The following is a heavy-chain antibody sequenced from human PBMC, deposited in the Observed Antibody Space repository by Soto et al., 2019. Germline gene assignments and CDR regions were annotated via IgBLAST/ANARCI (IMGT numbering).Heavy chain of an antibody. Sequence: GASVKVSCKASGYTFTSYDISWVRQATGQGLEWMGWMNPNSGNTGYAQKFQGRVTMTRNTSISTAYMELSSLRSEDTAVYYCAKDGSYYRFLCYFDYWGQGTLVTVSS. D-gene: IGHD1-26*01. CDR3: AKDGSYYRFLCYFDY. J-gene: IGHJ4*02. CDR2: MNPNSGNT. V-gene: IGHV1-8*01. CDR1: GYTFTSYD.